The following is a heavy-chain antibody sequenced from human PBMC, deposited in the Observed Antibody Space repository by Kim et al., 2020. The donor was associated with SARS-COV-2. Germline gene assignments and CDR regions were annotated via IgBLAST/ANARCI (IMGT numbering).Heavy chain of an antibody. CDR2: IYYSGST. J-gene: IGHJ3*02. V-gene: IGHV4-31*03. Sequence: SETLSLTCTVSGGSISSGGYYWSWIRQHPGKGLEWIGYIYYSGSTYYTPSLKSRVTISVDTSKNHFSLNLISVTAADTAVYYCARATSITMIVVVINAFDIWGQGTMVTVSS. CDR1: GGSISSGGYY. D-gene: IGHD3-22*01. CDR3: ARATSITMIVVVINAFDI.